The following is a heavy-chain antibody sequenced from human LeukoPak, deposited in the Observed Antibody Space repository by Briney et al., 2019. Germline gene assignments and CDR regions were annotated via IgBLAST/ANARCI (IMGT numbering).Heavy chain of an antibody. CDR2: IYTSGST. V-gene: IGHV4-4*07. J-gene: IGHJ5*02. D-gene: IGHD4-17*01. Sequence: PSETLSLTCTVSGGSISSYYWSWIRQPAGKGLEWIGRIYTSGSTNYNPSLKSRVTMSVDTSKNQFSLKLSSVTAADTAVYYCARNALYGDYFWFDPWGQGTLVTVSS. CDR3: ARNALYGDYFWFDP. CDR1: GGSISSYY.